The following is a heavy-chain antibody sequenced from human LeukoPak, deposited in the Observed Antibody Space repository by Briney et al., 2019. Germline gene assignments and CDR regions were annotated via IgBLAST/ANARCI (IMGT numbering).Heavy chain of an antibody. CDR3: TAATGWSSSMM. D-gene: IGHD6-13*01. V-gene: IGHV1-24*01. CDR1: GYTLTELS. Sequence: ASVKVSCKVSGYTLTELSMLWVRQVPGKGLEWMGGFDFEEGKIIYAQKFQGRVTMTEDTSTDTAYMELSSLTSEDTAVYYCTAATGWSSSMMWGQGTAVTVSS. CDR2: FDFEEGKI. J-gene: IGHJ4*02.